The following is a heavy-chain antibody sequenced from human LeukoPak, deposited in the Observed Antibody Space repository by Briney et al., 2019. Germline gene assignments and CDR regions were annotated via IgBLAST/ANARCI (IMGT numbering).Heavy chain of an antibody. CDR1: GYTFTSYD. CDR3: ARDNYSGYAGY. V-gene: IGHV1-8*01. Sequence: ASVKVSCKASGYTFTSYDINWVRQATGQGLEWMGWMNPNSGNTGYAQKFQGRVTITRDTSASTAYMELSSLRSEDTAVYYCARDNYSGYAGYWGQGTLVTVSS. D-gene: IGHD5-12*01. CDR2: MNPNSGNT. J-gene: IGHJ4*02.